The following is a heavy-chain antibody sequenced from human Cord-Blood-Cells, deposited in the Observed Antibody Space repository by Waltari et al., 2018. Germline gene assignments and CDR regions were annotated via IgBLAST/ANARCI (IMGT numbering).Heavy chain of an antibody. CDR2: INHSGST. J-gene: IGHJ1*01. V-gene: IGHV4-34*01. CDR3: AAQRGYCSSTSCAEYFQH. CDR1: GGSFSGYY. D-gene: IGHD2-2*01. Sequence: QVQLQQWGAGLLKPSETLSLTCAVYGGSFSGYYWSWFRQPPGTGLEWIGEINHSGSTNYNPSLKSRVTISVDTSKNQFSLKLSSVTAADTAVYYCAAQRGYCSSTSCAEYFQHWGQGTLVTVSS.